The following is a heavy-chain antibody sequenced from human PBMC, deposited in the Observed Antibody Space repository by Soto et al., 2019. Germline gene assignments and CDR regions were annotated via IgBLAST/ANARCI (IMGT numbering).Heavy chain of an antibody. Sequence: PGGPLRLSCAASGFTLSTPRMIWVRQAPGPGLEWVGRIKSKTDGGTTDYAAPVKGRFTISRDDSKNTLYLQMNSLKTEDTAVYYCTTDLLRITIFGVVILWGQGTLVTAPQ. D-gene: IGHD3-3*01. CDR3: TTDLLRITIFGVVIL. CDR1: GFTLSTPR. CDR2: IKSKTDGGTT. V-gene: IGHV3-15*01. J-gene: IGHJ4*02.